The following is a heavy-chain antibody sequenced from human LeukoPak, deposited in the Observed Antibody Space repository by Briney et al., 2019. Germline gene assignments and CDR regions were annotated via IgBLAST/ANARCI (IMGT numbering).Heavy chain of an antibody. CDR1: GFTFSDYY. CDR3: ARGGTYCSSTSCSGGRDNWFDP. CDR2: ISSSGSTI. D-gene: IGHD2-2*01. Sequence: GGSLRLSCAASGFTFSDYYMSWIRQAPGKGVEWVSYISSSGSTIYYADSVKGRFTISRDNAKNSLYLQMNSLRAEDTAVYYCARGGTYCSSTSCSGGRDNWFDPWGQGTLVTVSS. V-gene: IGHV3-11*01. J-gene: IGHJ5*02.